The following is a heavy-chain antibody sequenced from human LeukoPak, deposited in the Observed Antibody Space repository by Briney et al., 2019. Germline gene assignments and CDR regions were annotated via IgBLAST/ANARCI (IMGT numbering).Heavy chain of an antibody. CDR2: IYSGGST. J-gene: IGHJ4*02. Sequence: GGSLRLSCAASGFTVSSNYMSWVRQAPGKGLEWVSVIYSGGSTYYADSVKGRFTISRDNSKNTLYLQMNSLRAEDTAVYYCAKGRHDYGDYGGGIDYWGQGTLVTVSS. CDR1: GFTVSSNY. CDR3: AKGRHDYGDYGGGIDY. V-gene: IGHV3-53*01. D-gene: IGHD4-17*01.